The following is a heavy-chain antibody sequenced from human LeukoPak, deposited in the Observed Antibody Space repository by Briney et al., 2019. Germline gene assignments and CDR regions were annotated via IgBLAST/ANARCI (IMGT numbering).Heavy chain of an antibody. Sequence: ASVKVSCKASGYTFTSYYMHWVRQAPGQGLEWMGIINPSGGSTSYAQKFQGRVTMTRDTSTSTVYMELGSLRSEDTAVYYCARDTVVTPTPGGMDVWGQGTTVTVSS. J-gene: IGHJ6*02. CDR2: INPSGGST. V-gene: IGHV1-46*01. CDR1: GYTFTSYY. D-gene: IGHD4-23*01. CDR3: ARDTVVTPTPGGMDV.